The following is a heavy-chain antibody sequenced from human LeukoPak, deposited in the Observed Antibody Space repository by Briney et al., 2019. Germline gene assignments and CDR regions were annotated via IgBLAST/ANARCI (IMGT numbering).Heavy chain of an antibody. CDR2: FDPEDGET. CDR1: GYTLTELS. CDR3: ATTRITMVRGVIIPNLPFDY. Sequence: ASVKVSCKVSGYTLTELSMHWVRQAPGKGLEWMGGFDPEDGETIYAQKFQGRVTMTEDTSTDTAYMELSSLRSEDTAVYYCATTRITMVRGVIIPNLPFDYWGQGTLVTVSS. V-gene: IGHV1-24*01. D-gene: IGHD3-10*01. J-gene: IGHJ4*02.